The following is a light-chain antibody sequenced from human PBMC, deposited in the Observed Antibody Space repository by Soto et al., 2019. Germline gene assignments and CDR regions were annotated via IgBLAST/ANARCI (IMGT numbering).Light chain of an antibody. CDR2: EGS. J-gene: IGLJ2*01. Sequence: QSALTQPASASGSPGQSITISCTGTSSDIGGSILVSWYQQEPGKAPKLMIYEGSKRPSGVSNRFSGSKSGNTASLTISGLQAEDEGQYYCCSYVGSDTYVIFGGGTQLTVL. CDR3: CSYVGSDTYVI. V-gene: IGLV2-23*01. CDR1: SSDIGGSIL.